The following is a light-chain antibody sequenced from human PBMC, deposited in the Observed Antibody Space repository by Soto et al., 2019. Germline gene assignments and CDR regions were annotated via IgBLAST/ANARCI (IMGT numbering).Light chain of an antibody. J-gene: IGKJ1*01. V-gene: IGKV1-6*01. CDR2: VAS. CDR1: RYIRTA. Sequence: IHMTQTPSYLSASVGDRVTITCRASRYIRTALSWYQHRPGQAPKVLICVASSLQSGVPSRFSGSGYGTDFTLTISSLQPEDFATYYCLQDYNYPWTFGQGTKVDIK. CDR3: LQDYNYPWT.